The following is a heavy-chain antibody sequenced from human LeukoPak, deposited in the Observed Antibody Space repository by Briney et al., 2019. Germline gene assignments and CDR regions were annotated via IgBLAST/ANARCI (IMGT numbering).Heavy chain of an antibody. CDR1: GGSISGSSYY. CDR3: RIAAAGEYYFDY. V-gene: IGHV4-39*01. J-gene: IGHJ4*02. Sequence: PSETLSLTCTVSGGSISGSSYYWGWLRQPPGKGLERIGSIYYSGSTYYDPSLKSRVTISVDTSKNQFSLKLSSVTAADTAVYYCRIAAAGEYYFDYWGQGTLVTVSS. D-gene: IGHD6-13*01. CDR2: IYYSGST.